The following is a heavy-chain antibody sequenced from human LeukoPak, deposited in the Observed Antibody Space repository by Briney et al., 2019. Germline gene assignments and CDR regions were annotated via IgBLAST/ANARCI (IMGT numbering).Heavy chain of an antibody. CDR3: ARPDSGTYVARAFDI. J-gene: IGHJ3*02. CDR2: IYYSGST. CDR1: GGSISSSNYY. D-gene: IGHD1-26*01. V-gene: IGHV4-39*01. Sequence: SETLSLTCTVSGGSISSSNYYWGWFRQPPAKELDWMGSIYYSGSTYYTPSLKSRATISVDTSKNQFSLKLSSVTAADTAIYYCARPDSGTYVARAFDIWGQGTLVSVSS.